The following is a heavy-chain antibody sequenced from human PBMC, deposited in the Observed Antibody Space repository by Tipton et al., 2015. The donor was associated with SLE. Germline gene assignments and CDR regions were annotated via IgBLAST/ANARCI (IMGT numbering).Heavy chain of an antibody. Sequence: TLSLTCTVSGGSISNYYWSWIRQSPGKGLEWIGYIYYSGHTDYNPSLKSRVTLSVGTSKSQFSLKLNSVTAADTAVYYCASGPLSYGDAFDVWAQGTMVTVSS. V-gene: IGHV4-59*12. CDR2: IYYSGHT. CDR3: ASGPLSYGDAFDV. J-gene: IGHJ3*01. CDR1: GGSISNYY. D-gene: IGHD1-26*01.